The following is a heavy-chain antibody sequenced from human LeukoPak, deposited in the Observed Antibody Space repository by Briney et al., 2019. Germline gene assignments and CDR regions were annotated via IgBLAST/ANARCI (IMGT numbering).Heavy chain of an antibody. CDR1: GYTFISYY. D-gene: IGHD1-20*01. J-gene: IGHJ4*02. V-gene: IGHV1-46*01. Sequence: ASVTVSCKASGYTFISYYIHWVRQAPGQGLEWMGLINPSSGKTPYAQQFQGRVTMTRDTSTSTVYMELSSLRSEDTAVYYCARHSLIGTTPFDYWGQGTLVTVPS. CDR2: INPSSGKT. CDR3: ARHSLIGTTPFDY.